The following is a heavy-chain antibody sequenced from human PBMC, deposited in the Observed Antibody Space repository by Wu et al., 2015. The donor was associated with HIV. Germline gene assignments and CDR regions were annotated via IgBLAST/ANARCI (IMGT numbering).Heavy chain of an antibody. CDR2: MNPNSGNT. D-gene: IGHD3-22*01. J-gene: IGHJ4*02. V-gene: IGHV1-8*01. CDR1: GYTFTSYD. CDR3: ATDGWAYYDSSGYSFDY. Sequence: QVQLVQSGAEVKKPGASVKVSCKASGYTFTSYDINWVRQATGQGLEWMGWMNPNSGNTGYAQKFQGRVTMTRNTSISTAYMELSSLRSEDTAVYYCATDGWAYYDSSGYSFDYVGPGNAGPPSP.